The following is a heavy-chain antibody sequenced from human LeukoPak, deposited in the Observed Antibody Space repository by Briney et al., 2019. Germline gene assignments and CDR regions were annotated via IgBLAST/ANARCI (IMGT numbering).Heavy chain of an antibody. Sequence: GGSLRLSCAASGFTFSSYSMNWVRQAPGKGLEWVSYISSSSSTIYYADSVKGRFTISRDNAKNSLYLQMNSLRAEDTAVYYCASEYCSSTSCYSTLLDYWGQGTLVTVSS. CDR3: ASEYCSSTSCYSTLLDY. CDR1: GFTFSSYS. V-gene: IGHV3-48*04. D-gene: IGHD2-2*01. J-gene: IGHJ4*02. CDR2: ISSSSSTI.